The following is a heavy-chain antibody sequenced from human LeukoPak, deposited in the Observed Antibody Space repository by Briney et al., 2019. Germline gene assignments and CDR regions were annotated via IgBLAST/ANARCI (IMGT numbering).Heavy chain of an antibody. D-gene: IGHD6-6*01. V-gene: IGHV3-23*01. CDR3: AKDGARRKDSSSYSDY. Sequence: PGGSLRLSCAASGFTFSSYAMSWVRQAPRKGLEWVSAISGSGVSTYYADSVKGRFTISRDNSKNTLYLQMNSLRAEDTAVYFCAKDGARRKDSSSYSDYWGQGTLVTVSS. CDR1: GFTFSSYA. J-gene: IGHJ4*02. CDR2: ISGSGVST.